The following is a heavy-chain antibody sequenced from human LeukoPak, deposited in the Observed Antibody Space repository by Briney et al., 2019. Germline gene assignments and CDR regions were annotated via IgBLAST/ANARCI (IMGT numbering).Heavy chain of an antibody. D-gene: IGHD1-1*01. CDR2: ITYSGGTT. CDR1: GFTFSSYA. V-gene: IGHV3-23*01. J-gene: IGHJ4*03. Sequence: GGSLRLACAASGFTFSSYAMSWVRQAPGKGLEWVSGITYSGGTTYYADSVKGRFTISRDNSKNTLYLQMNSLRAEDTAVYYCAKERVRINNWGHGTLWTVSS. CDR3: AKERVRINN.